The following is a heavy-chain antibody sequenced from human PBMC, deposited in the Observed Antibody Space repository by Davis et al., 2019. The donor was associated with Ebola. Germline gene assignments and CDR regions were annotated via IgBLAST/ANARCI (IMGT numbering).Heavy chain of an antibody. CDR1: GFTFSSYA. CDR3: AKGVYYDFWSGYYIDYFDY. J-gene: IGHJ4*02. Sequence: GGSLRLSCAASGFTFSSYAMSWVRQAPGKGLEWVSGISSSGTTTYYVDSVKGRFTISRDNSKNTLYLQMNSLRAEDTAVYYCAKGVYYDFWSGYYIDYFDYWGQGTLVTVSS. V-gene: IGHV3-23*01. D-gene: IGHD3-3*01. CDR2: ISSSGTTT.